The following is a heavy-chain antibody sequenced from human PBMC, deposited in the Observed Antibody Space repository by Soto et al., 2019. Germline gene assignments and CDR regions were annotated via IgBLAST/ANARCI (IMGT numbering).Heavy chain of an antibody. D-gene: IGHD2-21*02. CDR2: INHSGST. Sequence: SETLSLTCAVYGGSFSGYVWSWIRQPPGKGLEWIGEINHSGSTNYNPSLKSRVTISVDTSKNQFSLKLSSVTAADTAVYYCASYCGGDCSDYYYYGMDVWGRGTTVTVSS. V-gene: IGHV4-34*01. CDR3: ASYCGGDCSDYYYYGMDV. J-gene: IGHJ6*02. CDR1: GGSFSGYV.